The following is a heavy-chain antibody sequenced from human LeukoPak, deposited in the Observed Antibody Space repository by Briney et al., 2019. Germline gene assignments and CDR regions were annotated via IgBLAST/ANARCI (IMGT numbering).Heavy chain of an antibody. CDR2: INHSGST. Sequence: ASETLSLTCAVYGGSFSGYYWNWIRQPPGKGLEWIGEINHSGSTNYNPSLKSRVTISVDTSKNQFSLKLSSVTAADTAVYYCARSSAAGFHTYYYMDVWGKGTTVTVSS. CDR1: GGSFSGYY. V-gene: IGHV4-34*01. J-gene: IGHJ6*03. D-gene: IGHD6-13*01. CDR3: ARSSAAGFHTYYYMDV.